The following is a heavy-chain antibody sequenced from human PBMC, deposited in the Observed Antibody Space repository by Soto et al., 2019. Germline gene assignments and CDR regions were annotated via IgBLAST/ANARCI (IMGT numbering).Heavy chain of an antibody. CDR1: GGTFSRCV. D-gene: IGHD3-22*01. Sequence: SVNVSCKASGGTFSRCVISGVRQAPGQGLEGMGGIIPIFGTANYAQKFQGRVTITEDKSTSTAYMELSSLRSEDTAVYYCARESYDSSRYYYNMDVWGQGTTVTVSS. V-gene: IGHV1-69*06. CDR2: IIPIFGTA. CDR3: ARESYDSSRYYYNMDV. J-gene: IGHJ6*02.